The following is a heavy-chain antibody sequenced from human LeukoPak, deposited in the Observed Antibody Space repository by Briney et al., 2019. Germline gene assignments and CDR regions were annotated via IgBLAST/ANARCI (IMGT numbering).Heavy chain of an antibody. CDR2: ISSSSSYI. J-gene: IGHJ4*02. D-gene: IGHD6-13*01. Sequence: GGSLRLSCAASGFTFSSYSMNWVRQAPGKGLEWVSSISSSSSYIYYADSVKVRFTISRDNAKNSLYLQMNSLRAEDTAVCYCARDPDSSSWPGDYWGQGTLVTVSS. CDR1: GFTFSSYS. V-gene: IGHV3-21*01. CDR3: ARDPDSSSWPGDY.